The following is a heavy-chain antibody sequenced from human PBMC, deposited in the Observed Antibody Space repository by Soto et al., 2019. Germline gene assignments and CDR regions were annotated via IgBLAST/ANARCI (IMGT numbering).Heavy chain of an antibody. CDR1: GFIFTSYS. CDR3: ARDLSYAFDY. Sequence: EVQLVESGGGLVQPGGSLRLSCAASGFIFTSYSMNWVRQAPGKGLEWLSYIRIDSNHIGYADSVRGRFTISSDIAKNSLDLQMNSLREEDTAVYYCARDLSYAFDYWGQGTLVTVSS. CDR2: IRIDSNHI. V-gene: IGHV3-48*02. D-gene: IGHD1-26*01. J-gene: IGHJ4*02.